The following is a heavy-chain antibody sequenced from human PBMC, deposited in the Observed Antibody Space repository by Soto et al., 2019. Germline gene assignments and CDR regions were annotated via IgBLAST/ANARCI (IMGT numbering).Heavy chain of an antibody. J-gene: IGHJ6*02. CDR3: ARDPGLIAAAGGVFYYYGMDV. CDR1: GFTFSSYS. V-gene: IGHV3-48*02. D-gene: IGHD6-13*01. Sequence: GGSLRLSCAASGFTFSSYSMNWVRQAPGKGLEWVSYISSSSSTIYYADSVKGRFTISRDNAKNSLYLQMNSLRDEDTAVYYCARDPGLIAAAGGVFYYYGMDVWGQGTTVTVSS. CDR2: ISSSSSTI.